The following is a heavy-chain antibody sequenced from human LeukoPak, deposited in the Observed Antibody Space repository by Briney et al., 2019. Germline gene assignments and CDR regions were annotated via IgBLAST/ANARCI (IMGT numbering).Heavy chain of an antibody. CDR2: ISGSGGST. CDR3: ARIRINGYYDSSGYYFDY. Sequence: GGSLRLSCAASGFTFSSYAMSWVRQAPGKGLEWVSAISGSGGSTYYADSVKGRFTISRDNSKNTLYLQMNSLRAEDTAVYYCARIRINGYYDSSGYYFDYWGQGTLVTVSS. D-gene: IGHD3-22*01. CDR1: GFTFSSYA. V-gene: IGHV3-23*01. J-gene: IGHJ4*02.